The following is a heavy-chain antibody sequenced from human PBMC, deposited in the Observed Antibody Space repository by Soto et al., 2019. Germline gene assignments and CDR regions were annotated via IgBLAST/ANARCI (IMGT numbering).Heavy chain of an antibody. J-gene: IGHJ4*02. CDR2: SSHSGST. D-gene: IGHD3-10*01. CDR3: AGTAGVVLLFGEPRYYCEY. Sequence: QVHLQQWGAGLLKPSETLSLTCAVSGGTFSGYYWSWIRQSPGKGQGWIGESSHSGSTNYNLSLKSGVTISVDAAKKRVSLKLSSVTAEDAAVYYCAGTAGVVLLFGEPRYYCEYWGQGTLVTV. V-gene: IGHV4-34*08. CDR1: GGTFSGYY.